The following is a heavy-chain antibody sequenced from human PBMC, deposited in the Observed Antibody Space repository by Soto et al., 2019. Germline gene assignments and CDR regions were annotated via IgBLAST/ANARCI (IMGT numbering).Heavy chain of an antibody. CDR3: ARDHRPTTVTQYYFDY. J-gene: IGHJ4*02. CDR2: ISAYNGNT. V-gene: IGHV1-18*01. Sequence: QVQLVQSGAEVKEPGASVKVSCKTSGYTFTTYSISWVRQAPGQGLEWMGWISAYNGNTNYAQKFQGRVTMTTDTSTTTAYMELRSLTSDDTAVFYCARDHRPTTVTQYYFDYWGQGTLVTVSS. CDR1: GYTFTTYS. D-gene: IGHD4-4*01.